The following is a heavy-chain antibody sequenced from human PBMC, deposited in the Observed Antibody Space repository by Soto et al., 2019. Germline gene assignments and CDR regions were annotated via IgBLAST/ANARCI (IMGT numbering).Heavy chain of an antibody. CDR3: ATHTIHDIQASRAFDI. V-gene: IGHV4-4*02. CDR1: GGSISSSNW. J-gene: IGHJ3*02. D-gene: IGHD3-9*01. Sequence: QVQLQESGPGLVKPSGTLSLTCAVSGGSISSSNWWSWVRQPPGKGLEWIGEIYHSGSTNYNPSLKSRLTISVDKSKNQFSLKLSSVTAADTAVYYCATHTIHDIQASRAFDIWGQGTMVTVSS. CDR2: IYHSGST.